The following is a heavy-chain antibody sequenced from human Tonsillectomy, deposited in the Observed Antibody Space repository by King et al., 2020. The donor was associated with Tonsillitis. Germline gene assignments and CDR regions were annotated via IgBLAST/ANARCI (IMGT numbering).Heavy chain of an antibody. D-gene: IGHD3-22*01. CDR3: ARDALTDSSGYYYSDFDY. Sequence: VQLVESGGGLVQPGGSLRLSCAASGFTFSSYWMSWVRQAPGKGREWVANIKQKGSEKYNVDSGKGRFTISRDNAKNSLYLQMNSLRAEDTAVYYCARDALTDSSGYYYSDFDYWGQGTLVTVSS. V-gene: IGHV3-7*01. CDR1: GFTFSSYW. J-gene: IGHJ4*02. CDR2: IKQKGSEK.